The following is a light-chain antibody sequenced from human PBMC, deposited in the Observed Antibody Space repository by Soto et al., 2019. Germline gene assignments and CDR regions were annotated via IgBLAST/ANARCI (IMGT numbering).Light chain of an antibody. CDR1: SSDIGGYNY. CDR3: SSYTSSSTLVV. J-gene: IGLJ1*01. Sequence: ALTQPASVSGSPGQSITVSCTGTSSDIGGYNYVSWYQQYPGEAPKVIIYDVRDRPSGVSNRFSGSKSGNTASLTISGRQTEDEADYYCSSYTSSSTLVVFGTGTKLTVL. V-gene: IGLV2-14*03. CDR2: DVR.